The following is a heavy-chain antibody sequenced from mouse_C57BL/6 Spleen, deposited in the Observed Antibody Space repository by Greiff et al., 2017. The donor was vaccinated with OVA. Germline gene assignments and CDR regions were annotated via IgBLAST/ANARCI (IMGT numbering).Heavy chain of an antibody. CDR3: ARGEGGYYAMDY. CDR1: GYTFTSYW. CDR2: IDPSDSET. V-gene: IGHV1-52*01. Sequence: VQLQQPGAELVRPGSSVKLSCKASGYTFTSYWMHWVKQRPIQGLEWIGNIDPSDSETHYNQKFKDKATLTVDKSSSAAYMQLSSLTSEDSAVYYGARGEGGYYAMDYWGQGTSVTVSS. J-gene: IGHJ4*01.